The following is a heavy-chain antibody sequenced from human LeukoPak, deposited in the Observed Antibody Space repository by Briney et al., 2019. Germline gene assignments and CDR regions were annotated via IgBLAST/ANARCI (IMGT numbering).Heavy chain of an antibody. V-gene: IGHV3-21*01. D-gene: IGHD3-3*01. J-gene: IGHJ4*02. CDR1: GFTFSSYS. Sequence: GGSLRLSCAASGFTFSSYSMNWVRQAPGKGLEWVSSISSSSSYIYYADSVKGRFTISRDNAKNLLYLQMNSLRAEDTAVYYCARAPTGYDFWSGYYIDYWGQGTLVTVSS. CDR3: ARAPTGYDFWSGYYIDY. CDR2: ISSSSSYI.